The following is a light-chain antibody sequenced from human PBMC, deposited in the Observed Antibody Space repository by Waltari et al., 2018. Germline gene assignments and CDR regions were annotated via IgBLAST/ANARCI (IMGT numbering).Light chain of an antibody. CDR2: VAS. Sequence: EIVLTQSPATLPLSPGERATFSCRPSQSVDSYLAWYQQKPGQAPRLLISVASKTATGIPTRCGSGASRTDFTLTISSLEPEDFADYCCQQRSNWPPFTFGQGTQLEIK. CDR3: QQRSNWPPFT. V-gene: IGKV3-11*01. CDR1: QSVDSY. J-gene: IGKJ5*01.